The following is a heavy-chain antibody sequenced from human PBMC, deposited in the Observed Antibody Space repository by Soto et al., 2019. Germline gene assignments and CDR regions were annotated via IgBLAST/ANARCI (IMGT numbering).Heavy chain of an antibody. J-gene: IGHJ4*02. CDR3: TRRRDWTAMDPLDY. CDR1: GFTFSDSA. D-gene: IGHD5-18*01. CDR2: IRSKVNTYAT. Sequence: EVQLVESGGGLVQPGGSLTLSCVTSGFTFSDSAMHWVRQACGKGLVWVGRIRSKVNTYATGYAASVKGRFTIYRDDSMNTAYLQMNSLKTEATAVYYCTRRRDWTAMDPLDYWGQGTLVTVSS. V-gene: IGHV3-73*02.